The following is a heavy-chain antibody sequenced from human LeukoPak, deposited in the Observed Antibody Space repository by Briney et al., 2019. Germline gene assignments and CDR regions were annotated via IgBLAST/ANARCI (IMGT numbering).Heavy chain of an antibody. CDR2: IYYSGST. Sequence: SETLSLTCTVSGGSISSYYWSWIRQPPGKGLEWIGYIYYSGSTNYNPSLKSRVTISVDTSKNQFSLKLSSVTAADTAVYYCARAQHSSSWEYFQHWGQGTLVTVSS. V-gene: IGHV4-59*01. CDR1: GGSISSYY. CDR3: ARAQHSSSWEYFQH. D-gene: IGHD6-13*01. J-gene: IGHJ1*01.